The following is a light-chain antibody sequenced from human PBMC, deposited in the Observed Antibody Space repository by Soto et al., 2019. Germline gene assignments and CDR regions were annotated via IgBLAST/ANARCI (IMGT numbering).Light chain of an antibody. V-gene: IGLV4-69*01. CDR2: LNSDGSH. Sequence: QPVLTQSPSASASLGASVKLTCTLSSGHSSYAIAWHQQQPEKGPRYLMKLNSDGSHSKGDVIPDRFSGSSSGAGRYRTVSSLQSEDEADYYCLTWGTGIQVFGGGTKVT. J-gene: IGLJ2*01. CDR1: SGHSSYA. CDR3: LTWGTGIQV.